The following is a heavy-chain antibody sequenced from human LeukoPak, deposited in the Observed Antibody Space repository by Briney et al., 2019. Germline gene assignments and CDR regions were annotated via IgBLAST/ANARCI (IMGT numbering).Heavy chain of an antibody. D-gene: IGHD2-2*01. CDR2: IYHSGST. CDR1: GGSISSGGYY. J-gene: IGHJ6*02. V-gene: IGHV4-31*03. Sequence: SQTLSLTCTVSGGSISSGGYYWSWIRQHPGKGLEWIGYIYHSGSTYYNPSLKSRVTISVDTSKNQFSLKLSSVTAADTAVYYCARGSRYCSSTSCYVTDYYYYYGMDVWGQGTTVTVSS. CDR3: ARGSRYCSSTSCYVTDYYYYYGMDV.